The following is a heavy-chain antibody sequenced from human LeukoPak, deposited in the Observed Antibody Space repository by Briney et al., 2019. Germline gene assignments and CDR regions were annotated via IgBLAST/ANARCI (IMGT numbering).Heavy chain of an antibody. CDR1: GFTFSSYW. CDR3: ASGIAADESVAIDY. J-gene: IGHJ4*02. V-gene: IGHV3-74*01. Sequence: PGGSLRLSCAASGFTFSSYWMHWVRQAPGKGLMWVSRINSDGSATRYADSVKGRFTISRDNAKNTLYLQMNFLGAEDTAVYYCASGIAADESVAIDYWGQGTLVTVSS. D-gene: IGHD6-13*01. CDR2: INSDGSAT.